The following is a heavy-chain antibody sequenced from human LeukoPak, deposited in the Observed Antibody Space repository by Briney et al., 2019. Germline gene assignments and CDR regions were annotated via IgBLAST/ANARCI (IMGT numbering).Heavy chain of an antibody. V-gene: IGHV4-59*08. CDR3: TGLHFAAAEEFDP. CDR2: IYYTGNT. D-gene: IGHD6-13*01. J-gene: IGHJ5*02. CDR1: GGSINGHH. Sequence: SETLSLTCTVSGGSINGHHWSWIRQSPGKGLEWIGYIYYTGNTNYNPSLKSRITISVDTSKNQFSLNLSSVTAADTAVYYCTGLHFAAAEEFDPWGQGTLVTVSS.